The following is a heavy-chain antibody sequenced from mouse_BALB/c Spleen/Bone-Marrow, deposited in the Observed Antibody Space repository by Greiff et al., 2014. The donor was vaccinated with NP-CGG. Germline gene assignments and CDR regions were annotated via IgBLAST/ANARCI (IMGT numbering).Heavy chain of an antibody. CDR3: TRSRAYFRDWFAY. J-gene: IGHJ3*01. Sequence: VQLQQSGPELEKPGASVKISCKASGHSFTGYNMKWVKQSHGKSLEWIGNIDPYYGTTTFNQKFKDKATLTVNKSSSTAYMQLKSLTSEDSAVYYCTRSRAYFRDWFAYWGQGTLVTVSA. D-gene: IGHD2-14*01. V-gene: IGHV1-39*01. CDR2: IDPYYGTT. CDR1: GHSFTGYN.